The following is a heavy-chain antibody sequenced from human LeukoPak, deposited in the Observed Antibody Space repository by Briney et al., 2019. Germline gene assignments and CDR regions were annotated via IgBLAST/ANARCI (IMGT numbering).Heavy chain of an antibody. D-gene: IGHD6-25*01. CDR1: GYTFTNYG. Sequence: GASVKVSCKASGYTFTNYGISWVRQAPGQGLEWMGWISTSKGNTIHGQKLLDRDTMTRDTSTSTAYMELRSLRSDDTAVYYCARDKRYALDIWGQGTMVTVSS. V-gene: IGHV1-18*01. CDR2: ISTSKGNT. CDR3: ARDKRYALDI. J-gene: IGHJ3*02.